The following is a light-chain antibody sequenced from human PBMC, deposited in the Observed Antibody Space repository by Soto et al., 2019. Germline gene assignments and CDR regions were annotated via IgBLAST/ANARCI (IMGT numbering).Light chain of an antibody. CDR2: EVS. J-gene: IGLJ1*01. CDR3: SSYSTISPSKV. Sequence: QSVLTQPASVSGSPGQSITISCTGTSSDVGGFNFVSWYQQHPGKAPKLMIYEVSNRPSGVSNRFSGSKSGNTASLTISGLQAEDEDDYYCSSYSTISPSKVFGSGTKVTVL. CDR1: SSDVGGFNF. V-gene: IGLV2-14*01.